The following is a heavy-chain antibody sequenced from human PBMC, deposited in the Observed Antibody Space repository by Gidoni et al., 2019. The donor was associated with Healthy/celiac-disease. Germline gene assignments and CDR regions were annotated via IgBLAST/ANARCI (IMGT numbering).Heavy chain of an antibody. Sequence: QVQLVESGGGVVQPGRYLRLSCLASGFTFSSYALHWVRQATGNVLEWVAVISYDGSNKNYADAVKGRFTISRDNSKNTLYLQMNSLRAEDTSVYYGARYRFRSRSSTSYYYYGMDVWGQGTTVTVSS. CDR3: ARYRFRSRSSTSYYYYGMDV. CDR1: GFTFSSYA. CDR2: ISYDGSNK. J-gene: IGHJ6*02. D-gene: IGHD2-2*01. V-gene: IGHV3-30*04.